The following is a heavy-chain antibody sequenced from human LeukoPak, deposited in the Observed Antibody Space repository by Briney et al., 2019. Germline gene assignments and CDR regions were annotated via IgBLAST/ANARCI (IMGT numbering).Heavy chain of an antibody. CDR1: GFTFSSYG. Sequence: GGSLRLSRAASGFTFSSYGMHWVRQAPGKGLEWVAFIRYDGSNKYYADSVKGRFTISRDNSKNTLYLQMSSLRAEDTAVYYCAKLLEVTTDPWPTDYWGQGTLVTVSS. V-gene: IGHV3-30*02. CDR2: IRYDGSNK. CDR3: AKLLEVTTDPWPTDY. J-gene: IGHJ4*02. D-gene: IGHD4-17*01.